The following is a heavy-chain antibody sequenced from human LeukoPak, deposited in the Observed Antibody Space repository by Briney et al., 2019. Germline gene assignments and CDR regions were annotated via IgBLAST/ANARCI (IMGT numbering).Heavy chain of an antibody. D-gene: IGHD1-1*01. V-gene: IGHV1-2*02. Sequence: ASVKVSCKASGYTFTGYYMHWVRQAPGQGLEWMGWINPNSGGTNYAQKFQGRVTMTRDTSISTAYMELSSLRSEDTAVYYCAHPSPAKLYLGAFDIWGQGTMVTVSS. CDR1: GYTFTGYY. CDR3: AHPSPAKLYLGAFDI. CDR2: INPNSGGT. J-gene: IGHJ3*02.